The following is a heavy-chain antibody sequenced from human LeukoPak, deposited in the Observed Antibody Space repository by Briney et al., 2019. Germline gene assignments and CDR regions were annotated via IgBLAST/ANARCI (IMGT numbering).Heavy chain of an antibody. D-gene: IGHD6-19*01. CDR3: AREDSSGWFFDY. CDR1: GFTFSTYW. J-gene: IGHJ4*02. Sequence: PGGSLRLSCAASGFTFSTYWMSWVRQAPGKGLEWVANTKQDGSEKYYVDSMKGRFTISRDNAKNSMYLQMNSLRAEDTAVYYCAREDSSGWFFDYWGQGTLVTVSS. CDR2: TKQDGSEK. V-gene: IGHV3-7*01.